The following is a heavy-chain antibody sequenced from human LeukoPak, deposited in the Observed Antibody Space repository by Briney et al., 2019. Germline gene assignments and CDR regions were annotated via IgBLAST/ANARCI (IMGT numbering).Heavy chain of an antibody. J-gene: IGHJ5*02. CDR2: IIPIFGTA. CDR3: ARDVLTHTGIAAAGRGHWFDP. V-gene: IGHV1-69*05. Sequence: WASVKVSCKVSGYTLTELSMHWVRQAPGQGLEWMGGIIPIFGTANYAQKFQGRVTITTDESTSTAYMELSSLRSEDTAVYYCARDVLTHTGIAAAGRGHWFDPWGQGTLVTVSS. CDR1: GYTLTELS. D-gene: IGHD6-13*01.